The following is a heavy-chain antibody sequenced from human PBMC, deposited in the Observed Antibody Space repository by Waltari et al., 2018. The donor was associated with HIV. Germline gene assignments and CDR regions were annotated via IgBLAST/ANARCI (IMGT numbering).Heavy chain of an antibody. CDR2: IHPDSGGT. CDR3: ARDRSNYGSGSYDAFDI. V-gene: IGHV1-2*06. Sequence: QVQLVQSGAEVKQPGASVKVSCKASGYTFTDSYIHLVRQAPGQGLEWMGRIHPDSGGTNFAQKFQGRVTMTRDTSISTVYMELNRLRSDDTAVYYCARDRSNYGSGSYDAFDIWGQETMVTVSS. CDR1: GYTFTDSY. D-gene: IGHD3-10*01. J-gene: IGHJ3*02.